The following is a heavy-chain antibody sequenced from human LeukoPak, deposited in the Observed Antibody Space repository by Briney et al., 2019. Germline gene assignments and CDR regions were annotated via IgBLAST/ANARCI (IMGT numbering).Heavy chain of an antibody. J-gene: IGHJ3*02. V-gene: IGHV1-46*01. CDR1: GYAFTSYY. Sequence: ASVKVSCKASGYAFTSYYMQWVRKAPGQGLEWMGIINPSGGSTSYAQKFQGRVTMTTDKSTSTVYMELSSLRSEDTAVYYCARPFRVLDAFDIWGQGTMVTVSS. CDR3: ARPFRVLDAFDI. D-gene: IGHD3-10*01. CDR2: INPSGGST.